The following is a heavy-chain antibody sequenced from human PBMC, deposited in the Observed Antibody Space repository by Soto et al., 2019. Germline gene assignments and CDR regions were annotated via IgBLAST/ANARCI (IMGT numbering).Heavy chain of an antibody. D-gene: IGHD2-21*01. Sequence: GGSLRLSCAASGFTFSDYAMHWVRQAPGKGLEWVAVISYDGSKRYYADSVQGRFTISRDNSRNTLYLQKNSLGPEDTALYYCARPKIPRTPDGFDLWGPGTMVT. CDR3: ARPKIPRTPDGFDL. J-gene: IGHJ3*01. V-gene: IGHV3-30-3*01. CDR1: GFTFSDYA. CDR2: ISYDGSKR.